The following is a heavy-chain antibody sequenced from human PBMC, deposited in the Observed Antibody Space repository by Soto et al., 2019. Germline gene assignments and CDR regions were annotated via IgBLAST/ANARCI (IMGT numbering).Heavy chain of an antibody. V-gene: IGHV4-30-2*01. D-gene: IGHD3-10*01. CDR2: IYHSGSI. CDR1: GGSISSGGYS. J-gene: IGHJ6*02. CDR3: ARQGPSGYYYYGMDV. Sequence: ASETLSLTCAVSGGSISSGGYSWSWIRQPPGKGLEWIGYIYHSGSIYYNPSLKSRVTISVDRSKNQFSLKLSSVTAADTAVYYCARQGPSGYYYYGMDVWGQGTTVTVSS.